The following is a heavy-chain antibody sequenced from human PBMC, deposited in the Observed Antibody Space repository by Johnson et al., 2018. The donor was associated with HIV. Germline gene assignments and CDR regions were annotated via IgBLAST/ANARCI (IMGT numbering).Heavy chain of an antibody. CDR1: GFTFSSYG. J-gene: IGHJ3*02. CDR2: IWYDGSNK. D-gene: IGHD1-26*01. CDR3: AKAEGATSAFDI. V-gene: IGHV3-33*06. Sequence: QVQLVESGGGVVQPGRSLRLSCATSGFTFSSYGMHWVRQAPCKGLEWVAVIWYDGSNKYYADSVKGRFTISRDNSKNTLYLQMNSLRAEDTAVYYCAKAEGATSAFDIWGQGTMVTVSS.